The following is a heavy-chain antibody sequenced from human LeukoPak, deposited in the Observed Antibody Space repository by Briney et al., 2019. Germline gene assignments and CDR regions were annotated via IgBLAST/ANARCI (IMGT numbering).Heavy chain of an antibody. J-gene: IGHJ4*02. Sequence: PGGSLRLSCAASGFPFSNHAMSWVRQAPGKGLEWVSAISGSGGSTYYADSVKGRFTISRDNSKNTLYLQMNSLRAEDTAVYYCAKGPFSDGDYEDYWGQGTLVTVSS. CDR3: AKGPFSDGDYEDY. D-gene: IGHD4-17*01. CDR1: GFPFSNHA. CDR2: ISGSGGST. V-gene: IGHV3-23*01.